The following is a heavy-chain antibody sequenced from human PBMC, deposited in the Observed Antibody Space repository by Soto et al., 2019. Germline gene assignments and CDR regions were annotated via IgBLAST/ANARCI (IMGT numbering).Heavy chain of an antibody. D-gene: IGHD2-15*01. Sequence: SETLSLTCTVSGGSISSYYWSWIRQPPGKGLEWIGYIYYSGSTNYNPSLKSRVTISVDTSKNQFSLKLSSVTAADTAVYYCARDQGYCSGGSCPSDVWGKGTTVTVSS. V-gene: IGHV4-59*01. CDR1: GGSISSYY. CDR3: ARDQGYCSGGSCPSDV. CDR2: IYYSGST. J-gene: IGHJ6*04.